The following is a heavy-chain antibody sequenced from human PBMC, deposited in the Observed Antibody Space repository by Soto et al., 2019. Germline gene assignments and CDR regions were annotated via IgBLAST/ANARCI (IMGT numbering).Heavy chain of an antibody. CDR1: GFTFSSYS. V-gene: IGHV3-48*04. Sequence: EVQLEESGGNLVLPGGSLRLSCVASGFTFSSYSMVWVRQSPGKGLDWVSYIFASSTTIHYADSVKGRFTVSRDNAQNSLFLLMNSLRAEDTGIYYCARDKDWAFDHWGQGTLVTVSS. CDR3: ARDKDWAFDH. CDR2: IFASSTTI. J-gene: IGHJ4*02. D-gene: IGHD3-9*01.